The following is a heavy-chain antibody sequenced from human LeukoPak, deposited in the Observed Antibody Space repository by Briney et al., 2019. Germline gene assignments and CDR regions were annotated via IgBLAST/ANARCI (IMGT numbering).Heavy chain of an antibody. D-gene: IGHD6-13*01. Sequence: GGPLRLSCAASGFTFSSYAMSWVRQAPGKGLEWVSAISGSGGSTYYADSVKGRFTISRDNSKNTLYLQMNSLRAEDTAVYYCAKAARIGYSSSWYPDYWGQGTLVTVSS. CDR1: GFTFSSYA. CDR2: ISGSGGST. V-gene: IGHV3-23*01. J-gene: IGHJ4*02. CDR3: AKAARIGYSSSWYPDY.